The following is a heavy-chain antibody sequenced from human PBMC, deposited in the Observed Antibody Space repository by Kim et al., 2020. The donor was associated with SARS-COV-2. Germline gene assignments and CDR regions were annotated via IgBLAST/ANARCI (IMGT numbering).Heavy chain of an antibody. V-gene: IGHV3-23*01. Sequence: GGSLRLSCAASGFTFSSYAMSWVRQAPGKGLEWVSAISGSGGSTYYADSVKGRFTISRDNSKNTLYLQMNSLRAEDTAVYYCAKVLCTNGVCYMSYYYYGLDVWGQGTTVTVSS. J-gene: IGHJ6*02. CDR3: AKVLCTNGVCYMSYYYYGLDV. CDR1: GFTFSSYA. CDR2: ISGSGGST. D-gene: IGHD2-8*01.